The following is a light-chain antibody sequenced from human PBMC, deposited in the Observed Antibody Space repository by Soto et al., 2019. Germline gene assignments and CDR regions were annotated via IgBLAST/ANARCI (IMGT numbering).Light chain of an antibody. J-gene: IGKJ4*01. CDR1: QGVSNH. V-gene: IGKV1-9*01. CDR3: QQFNSYPRVT. Sequence: DIQLTQSPSFLSASVGDRVTITCRASQGVSNHLAWYQQKPGKAPKLLIYGASTLQSGVPSRFSGSGSGTEFTLTINSLQPEDFATYYCQQFNSYPRVTFGGGTKVEIK. CDR2: GAS.